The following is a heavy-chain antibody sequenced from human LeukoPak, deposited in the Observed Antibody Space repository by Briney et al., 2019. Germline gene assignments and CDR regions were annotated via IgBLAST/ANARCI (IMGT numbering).Heavy chain of an antibody. J-gene: IGHJ4*02. Sequence: SETLSLTCTVSGGSISSYYWSWIRQPPGKGLEWIGYIYYSGSTNYNPSLKSRATISVDTSKNQFSLKLSSVTAADTAVYYCARVASSSYLYFDYWGQGTLVTVSS. D-gene: IGHD6-13*01. CDR1: GGSISSYY. V-gene: IGHV4-59*01. CDR2: IYYSGST. CDR3: ARVASSSYLYFDY.